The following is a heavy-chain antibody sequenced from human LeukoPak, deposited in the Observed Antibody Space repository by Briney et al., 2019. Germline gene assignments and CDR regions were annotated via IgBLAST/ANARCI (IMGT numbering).Heavy chain of an antibody. CDR2: ISGSGGST. D-gene: IGHD2-15*01. V-gene: IGHV3-23*01. Sequence: PGGSLRLSCAASGFTFSSYAMSWVRQAPGKGLEWVSAISGSGGSTYYADSVKGRFTISRDNSKNTLYLQMNSLRAEDTAVYYCAKDRGYCSGGSCLEDAFDIWGQGTMVTVSS. CDR3: AKDRGYCSGGSCLEDAFDI. CDR1: GFTFSSYA. J-gene: IGHJ3*02.